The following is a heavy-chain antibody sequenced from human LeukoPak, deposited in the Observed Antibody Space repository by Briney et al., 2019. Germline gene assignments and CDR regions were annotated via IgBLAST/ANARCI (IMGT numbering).Heavy chain of an antibody. Sequence: GGSLRLSCAASGFTFSSYWMHWVRQAPGKGLVWVSRIKSDGSSTSHADSVKGRFTIARDNAKNTLYLQMNSLRDEDTAVYYCARAVSSSGSHYDYWGQGTLVTVS. CDR1: GFTFSSYW. D-gene: IGHD3-10*01. J-gene: IGHJ4*02. CDR2: IKSDGSST. V-gene: IGHV3-74*01. CDR3: ARAVSSSGSHYDY.